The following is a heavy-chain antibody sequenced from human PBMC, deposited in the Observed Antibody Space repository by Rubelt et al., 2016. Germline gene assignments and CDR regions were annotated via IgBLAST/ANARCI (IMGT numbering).Heavy chain of an antibody. D-gene: IGHD3-16*01. J-gene: IGHJ4*02. CDR1: GYTFTGYY. CDR3: ARDYEWGPDF. Sequence: QVQLVQSGAEVKKPGASVKVSCKASGYTFTGYYMHWVRQAPGQGLEWMGWINPNSGGNNYSQQFQGRVTMTRDTSMSTISMEMSRLRFIDSAVYYCARDYEWGPDFWGQGTLVTVSS. CDR2: INPNSGGN. V-gene: IGHV1-2*02.